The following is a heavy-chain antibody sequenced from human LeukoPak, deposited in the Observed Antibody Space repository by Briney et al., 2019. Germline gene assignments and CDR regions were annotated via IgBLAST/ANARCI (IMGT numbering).Heavy chain of an antibody. CDR2: IYHRGTT. CDR3: ARGLLRGVSDY. J-gene: IGHJ4*02. Sequence: SGTLSLTCAVSGDSINSNYWWTWVRQPPGKGLEWIGEIYHRGTTNYNPSLKSRVTISVDKSKNQFSLNLNSVTAADTAVYYCARGLLRGVSDYWGQGTLVTVSS. CDR1: GDSINSNYW. D-gene: IGHD3-10*01. V-gene: IGHV4-4*02.